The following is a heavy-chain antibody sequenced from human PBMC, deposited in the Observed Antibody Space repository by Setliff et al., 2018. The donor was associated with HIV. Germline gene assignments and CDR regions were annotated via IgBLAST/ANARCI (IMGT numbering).Heavy chain of an antibody. D-gene: IGHD2-2*03. CDR1: GGSFSGYY. V-gene: IGHV4-34*01. CDR3: AVGYAYYYGMDV. Sequence: KPSETLSLTCAVYGGSFSGYYWSWIRQPPGKGLEWIGTIYYNGNTNYNPSLKSRVTILVETSKNKFSMKVRSLTAADTGVYYCAVGYAYYYGMDVWGQGTTVTVSS. CDR2: IYYNGNT. J-gene: IGHJ6*02.